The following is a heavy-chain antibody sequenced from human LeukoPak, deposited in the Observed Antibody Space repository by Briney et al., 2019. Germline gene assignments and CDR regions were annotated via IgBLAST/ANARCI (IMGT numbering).Heavy chain of an antibody. Sequence: SETLSLTCTVSGGSISSSSCYWGWIRQPPGKGLEWIGSIYYSGSTYYNPSLKSRVTISVDTSKNQFSLKLSSVTAADTAVYYCARDRDSSGYLDYWGQGTLVTVSS. CDR2: IYYSGST. J-gene: IGHJ4*02. D-gene: IGHD3-22*01. CDR1: GGSISSSSCY. CDR3: ARDRDSSGYLDY. V-gene: IGHV4-39*07.